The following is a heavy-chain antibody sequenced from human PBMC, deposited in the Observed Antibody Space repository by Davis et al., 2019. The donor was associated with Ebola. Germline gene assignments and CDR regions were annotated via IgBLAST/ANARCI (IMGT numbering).Heavy chain of an antibody. CDR3: AKAHRSRTMIVVVITQAYFDY. CDR1: GFTFSSYS. J-gene: IGHJ4*02. V-gene: IGHV3-48*01. Sequence: GGSLRLSCAASGFTFSSYSMNWVRQAPGKGLEWVSYISSSSSTIYSADSVKGRFTISRDNAKNSLYLQMNSLRAEDTAVYYCAKAHRSRTMIVVVITQAYFDYWGQGTLVTVSS. CDR2: ISSSSSTI. D-gene: IGHD3-22*01.